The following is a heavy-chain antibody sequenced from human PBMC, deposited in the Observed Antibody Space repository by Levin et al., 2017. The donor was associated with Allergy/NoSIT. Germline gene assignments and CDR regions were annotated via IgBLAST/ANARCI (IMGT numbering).Heavy chain of an antibody. CDR3: ARDEGPGGYFDY. Sequence: SVKVSCKASGGTFSSYAISWVRQAPGQGLEWMGGIIPIFGTANYAQKFQGRVTITADESTSTAYMELSSLRSEDTAVYYCARDEGPGGYFDYWGQGTLVTVSS. D-gene: IGHD1-14*01. V-gene: IGHV1-69*13. J-gene: IGHJ4*02. CDR2: IIPIFGTA. CDR1: GGTFSSYA.